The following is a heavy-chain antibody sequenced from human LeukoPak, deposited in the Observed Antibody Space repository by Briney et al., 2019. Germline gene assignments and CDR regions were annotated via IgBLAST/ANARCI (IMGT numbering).Heavy chain of an antibody. CDR1: GYTFTSYA. CDR3: ARSWSGYSYAHGTYYYYGMDV. D-gene: IGHD5-18*01. CDR2: INTNTGNP. Sequence: GASVKVSCKASGYTFTSYAMNWVRQAPGQGLEWMGWINTNTGNPTYAQGFTGRFVFSLDTSVSTAYLQISSLKAEDTAVYYCARSWSGYSYAHGTYYYYGMDVWGQGTTVTVSS. J-gene: IGHJ6*02. V-gene: IGHV7-4-1*02.